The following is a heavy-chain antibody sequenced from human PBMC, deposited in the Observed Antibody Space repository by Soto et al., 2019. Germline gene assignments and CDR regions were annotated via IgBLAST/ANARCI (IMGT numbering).Heavy chain of an antibody. CDR3: ARLYGSGSYYFRNLYHFDY. CDR2: ISDSGST. J-gene: IGHJ4*02. V-gene: IGHV4-39*01. CDR1: GGSISSSNYL. D-gene: IGHD3-10*01. Sequence: SETLSLTCTVSGGSISSSNYLWGWIRQPPGKGLEWIGSISDSGSTYYNPSLKSRITLSVDTSKNHFSLKLSSVTAADTAVYYCARLYGSGSYYFRNLYHFDYWGQGALVT.